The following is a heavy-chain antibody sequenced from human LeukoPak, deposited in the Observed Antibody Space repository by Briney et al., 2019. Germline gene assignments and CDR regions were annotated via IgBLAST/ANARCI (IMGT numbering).Heavy chain of an antibody. CDR3: ARDRDYAFDY. CDR1: GIIFSSYS. V-gene: IGHV3-48*02. D-gene: IGHD4-17*01. CDR2: IDSDTYGNTI. J-gene: IGHJ4*02. Sequence: GGSLRLSCAVSGIIFSSYSMNWVRQAPGKGLEWISYIDSDTYGNTIYYPHTVKGRFTISRDNAKNSLYLQMDSLRDEDTAVYYCARDRDYAFDYWGQGTLVTVSS.